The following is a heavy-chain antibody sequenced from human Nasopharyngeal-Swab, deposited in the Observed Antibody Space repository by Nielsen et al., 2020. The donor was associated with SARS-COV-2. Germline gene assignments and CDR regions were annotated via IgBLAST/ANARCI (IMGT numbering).Heavy chain of an antibody. CDR2: IVPMSGTT. Sequence: SVHVSCKACVDTFSSYVFNWVRQAPGQGLEWMGGIVPMSGTTSYAQKFHGRVTVNADGSTSTSYMELRSLGSEDTAVYYCAREEGAAAGWFDPWGQGTLVTVSS. D-gene: IGHD6-13*01. J-gene: IGHJ5*02. CDR1: VDTFSSYV. V-gene: IGHV1-69*13. CDR3: AREEGAAAGWFDP.